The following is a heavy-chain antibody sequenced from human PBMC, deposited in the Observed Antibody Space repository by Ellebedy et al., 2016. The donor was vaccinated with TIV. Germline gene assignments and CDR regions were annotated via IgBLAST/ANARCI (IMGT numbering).Heavy chain of an antibody. CDR2: IDFDASKT. V-gene: IGHV3-74*01. CDR1: GFSLRDYR. Sequence: GESLKISXAVSGFSLRDYRMHWVRQVPGKGLVWVAHIDFDASKTEYAASVKGRFTISRDDARNTLYLQMDGLRSDDTAFYYCVRPTVALDHWGQGALVTVSS. D-gene: IGHD3-10*01. CDR3: VRPTVALDH. J-gene: IGHJ4*02.